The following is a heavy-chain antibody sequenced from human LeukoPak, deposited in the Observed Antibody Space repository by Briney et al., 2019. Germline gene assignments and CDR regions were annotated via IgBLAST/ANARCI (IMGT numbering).Heavy chain of an antibody. V-gene: IGHV3-23*01. J-gene: IGHJ5*02. D-gene: IGHD3-9*01. Sequence: PGGSLRLSCAASGFTFSSYAMSWVRQAPGKGLEWVSAISGSGGSTYYADSVKGRFTISRDNSKNTLYLQMNSLRAKDTAVYYCAKEGDILTGYPRNWFDPWGQGTLVTVSS. CDR1: GFTFSSYA. CDR2: ISGSGGST. CDR3: AKEGDILTGYPRNWFDP.